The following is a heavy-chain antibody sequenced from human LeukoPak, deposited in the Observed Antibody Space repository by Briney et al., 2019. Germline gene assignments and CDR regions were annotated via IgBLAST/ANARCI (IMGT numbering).Heavy chain of an antibody. CDR3: ARGGTFVSDY. V-gene: IGHV3-7*01. CDR2: IKSDGSEK. Sequence: GGSLRLSCAVSGFTFSTFWMSWVRQAPGKGLEWVANIKSDGSEKYYVDPMKGRFTVSRDNAKNSLYLQMDSLRAEDTAVYYCARGGTFVSDYWGQGTLVTVSS. CDR1: GFTFSTFW. D-gene: IGHD1-1*01. J-gene: IGHJ4*02.